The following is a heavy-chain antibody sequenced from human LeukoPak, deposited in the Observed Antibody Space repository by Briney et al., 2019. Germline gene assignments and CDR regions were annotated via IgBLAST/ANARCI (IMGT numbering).Heavy chain of an antibody. CDR2: IWYGGSNK. D-gene: IGHD4-11*01. CDR3: AKSDSNYGYYYMAV. Sequence: GGSLRLSCAASGFTFSSYGMHWVRQAPGKGLEWVAVIWYGGSNKYYADSVKGRFTISRDNSKNTLYLQMNSLRAEDTAVYYCAKSDSNYGYYYMAVWGKGTTVTVSS. J-gene: IGHJ6*03. CDR1: GFTFSSYG. V-gene: IGHV3-30*02.